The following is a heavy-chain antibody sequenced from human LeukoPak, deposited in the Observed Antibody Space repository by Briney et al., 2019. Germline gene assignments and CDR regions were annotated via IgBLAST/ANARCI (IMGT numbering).Heavy chain of an antibody. CDR3: ARVVRLQRSYCSSTSCYVVWFDP. CDR2: MNPNSGNT. CDR1: GYTFPSYD. D-gene: IGHD2-2*01. V-gene: IGHV1-8*03. Sequence: GSVKVSCNASGYTFPSYDINWVRPATGQGLEWMGWMNPNSGNTGYAQKFQGRVTITKNTSISTAYMELSSLRSEDTAVYYCARVVRLQRSYCSSTSCYVVWFDPWGQGTLVTVSS. J-gene: IGHJ5*02.